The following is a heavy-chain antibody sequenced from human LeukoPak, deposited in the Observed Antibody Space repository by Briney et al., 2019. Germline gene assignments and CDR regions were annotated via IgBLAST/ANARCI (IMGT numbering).Heavy chain of an antibody. V-gene: IGHV3-9*01. CDR1: GFTFDDHA. CDR3: AKGDYSDAGGYITTFDC. J-gene: IGHJ4*02. D-gene: IGHD3-22*01. CDR2: INWNRGNI. Sequence: GGSLRLSCVASGFTFDDHAMHWVRQPPGKGLEWVAGINWNRGNIGYADSVKGRFTLSRDNAKKSLFLQMNSLRAEDTALYYCAKGDYSDAGGYITTFDCWGQGALVSVSS.